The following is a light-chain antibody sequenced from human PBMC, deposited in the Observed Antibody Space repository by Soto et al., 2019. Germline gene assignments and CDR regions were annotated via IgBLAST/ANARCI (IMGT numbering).Light chain of an antibody. CDR3: QQYNNWHPRYT. CDR2: GAS. Sequence: EILMTHSPATLSVSPGERATLSCRASQSVSSNLAWYQQKPGQAPRLLIYGASTRATGIPARFSGSGSGTEFTLTIGSLQSEDFAVYYCQQYNNWHPRYTFGQGTRLEIK. V-gene: IGKV3-15*01. J-gene: IGKJ5*01. CDR1: QSVSSN.